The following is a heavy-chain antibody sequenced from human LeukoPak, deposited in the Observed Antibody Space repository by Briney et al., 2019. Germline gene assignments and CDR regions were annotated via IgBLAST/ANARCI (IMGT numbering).Heavy chain of an antibody. D-gene: IGHD3/OR15-3a*01. J-gene: IGHJ4*02. Sequence: ASVKVSCKASGYTFTGYYIHWVRQAPGQGLEWMGWVNPNSGDTNYAQKFQGRVTMTRDTSISTAYMELSRLRSDDTAVYYCAKGTAMIYYSDWWGQGTLVTVSS. CDR1: GYTFTGYY. V-gene: IGHV1-2*02. CDR2: VNPNSGDT. CDR3: AKGTAMIYYSDW.